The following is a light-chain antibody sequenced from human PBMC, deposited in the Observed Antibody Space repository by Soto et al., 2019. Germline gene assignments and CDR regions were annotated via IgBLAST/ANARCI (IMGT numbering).Light chain of an antibody. V-gene: IGLV3-21*04. CDR2: YDY. Sequence: SYELTQPPSMSVAPGKTARITCGGNNIVSKSVHWYQQKPGQAPVLVIYYDYDRPSGIPERFSGSNSGNTATLTISRVEAGDEADYYCQVWDNDSDHVVFGGGTKVTVL. CDR3: QVWDNDSDHVV. J-gene: IGLJ3*02. CDR1: NIVSKS.